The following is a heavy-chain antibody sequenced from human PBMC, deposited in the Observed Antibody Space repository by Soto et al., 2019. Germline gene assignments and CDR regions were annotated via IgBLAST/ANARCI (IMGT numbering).Heavy chain of an antibody. D-gene: IGHD6-13*01. CDR3: AREEGDSSSWYFDY. CDR2: ISYDGSNK. V-gene: IGHV3-30-3*01. J-gene: IGHJ4*02. CDR1: GFTFSSYA. Sequence: QVQLVESGGGVVQPGRSLRLSCAASGFTFSSYAMHWVRQAPGKGLEWVAVISYDGSNKYYADSVKGRFTISRDNSKNTLYLQMNSLRAEDTAVYYCAREEGDSSSWYFDYLGQGTMVTVSS.